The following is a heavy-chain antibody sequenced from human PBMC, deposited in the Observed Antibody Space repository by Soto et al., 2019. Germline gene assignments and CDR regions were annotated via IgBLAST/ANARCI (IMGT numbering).Heavy chain of an antibody. D-gene: IGHD3-10*01. CDR3: ASLVVRGKDY. Sequence: PGGSLRLSCAASGFTFSSYEMNWVRQAPGKGLEWVSYISSSGSTIYYADSVKGRFTISRDNAKNSLYLQMNSLRAEDTAVYYCASLVVRGKDYWGQGTLVTVPQ. J-gene: IGHJ4*02. CDR1: GFTFSSYE. V-gene: IGHV3-48*03. CDR2: ISSSGSTI.